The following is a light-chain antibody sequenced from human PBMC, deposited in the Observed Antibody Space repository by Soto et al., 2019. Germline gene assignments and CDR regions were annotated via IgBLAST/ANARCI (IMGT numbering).Light chain of an antibody. CDR1: SSDVGAYNY. CDR2: DVS. CDR3: RSIIRSSLRV. J-gene: IGLJ3*02. V-gene: IGLV2-14*03. Sequence: QSALTQPASVSGSPGQSITISCTGTSSDVGAYNYVSWYQHHPGKAPKLIIYDVSDRPSGISDRFSGSKSGNTASLTISGLQADDEADYYCRSIIRSSLRVFGGGTQVTV.